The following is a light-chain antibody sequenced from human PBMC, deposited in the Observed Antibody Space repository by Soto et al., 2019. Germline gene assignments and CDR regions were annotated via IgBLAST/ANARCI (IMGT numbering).Light chain of an antibody. Sequence: QSALSQPASVSGSPGQSITISCTATSSDVGGFNYVSWVQQHPGKAPKLMIYEVSNRPSGVSNHFSGSKSGNTASLTISGLQAEDEADYYCSSYTSISTYVFGTGTKVTVL. CDR1: SSDVGGFNY. CDR2: EVS. CDR3: SSYTSISTYV. V-gene: IGLV2-14*01. J-gene: IGLJ1*01.